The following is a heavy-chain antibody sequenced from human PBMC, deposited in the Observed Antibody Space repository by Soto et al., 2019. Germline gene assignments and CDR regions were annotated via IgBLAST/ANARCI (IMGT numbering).Heavy chain of an antibody. J-gene: IGHJ4*02. D-gene: IGHD3-10*01. CDR3: VRYDRQSGRYSLDY. CDR1: GDSISYSY. CDR2: VDCDGST. V-gene: IGHV4-59*01. Sequence: SGALLLTGTVTGDSISYSYWSWIRQPPGKGLEWIGYVDCDGSTNYNPPLESRVNMSIDTSKKQSSLKLSSVIAADTAVYYCVRYDRQSGRYSLDYWSQGILVTVSS.